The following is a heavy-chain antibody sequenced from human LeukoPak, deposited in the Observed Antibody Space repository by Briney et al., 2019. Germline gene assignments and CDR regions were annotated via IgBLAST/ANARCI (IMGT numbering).Heavy chain of an antibody. Sequence: ASVKVSCKASGYTFTSYDINWVRQATGQGLEWMGWMNPNSGSTGYAQKFQGRVTMTRNTSISTAYMELSSLRSEDTAVYYCARDPTVTRRGWFDPWGQGTLVTVSS. D-gene: IGHD4-17*01. CDR3: ARDPTVTRRGWFDP. V-gene: IGHV1-8*01. J-gene: IGHJ5*02. CDR2: MNPNSGST. CDR1: GYTFTSYD.